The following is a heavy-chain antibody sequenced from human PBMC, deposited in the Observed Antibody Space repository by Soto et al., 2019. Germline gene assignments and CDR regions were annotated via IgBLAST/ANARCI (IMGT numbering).Heavy chain of an antibody. CDR2: ISGSGATK. V-gene: IGHV3-48*02. J-gene: IGHJ4*02. Sequence: GGPLRLSCAASGVTFSSHSINWVRQAPGKGLEWVSYISGSGATKYYADSVKGRFTISRDNARNSLYLQMSSLSDEDTAVYYCARAIRGFSYVVDYWGQGTLVTVSS. CDR3: ARAIRGFSYVVDY. CDR1: GVTFSSHS. D-gene: IGHD5-18*01.